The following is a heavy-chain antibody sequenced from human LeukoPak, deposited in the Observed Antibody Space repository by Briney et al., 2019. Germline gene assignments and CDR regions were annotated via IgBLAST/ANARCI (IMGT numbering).Heavy chain of an antibody. Sequence: GGSLRLSCAASAFTFLGFEMNWVRQAPGKGLEWVAYISSSGDKKDYADSVKGRFTVSRDNAKNSVYLQVNSLRVEDTALYFCARDGGGSAWASDLWGQGTLVTVSS. CDR1: AFTFLGFE. J-gene: IGHJ5*02. V-gene: IGHV3-48*03. D-gene: IGHD2-15*01. CDR2: ISSSGDKK. CDR3: ARDGGGSAWASDL.